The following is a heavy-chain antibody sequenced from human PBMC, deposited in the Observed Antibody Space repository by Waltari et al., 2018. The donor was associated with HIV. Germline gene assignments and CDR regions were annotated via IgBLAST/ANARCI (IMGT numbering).Heavy chain of an antibody. V-gene: IGHV1-69*01. D-gene: IGHD3-22*01. CDR1: GGTVSSSD. CDR2: VIPLFGEA. Sequence: QVQLVQSGAEVKKPGSSVKVSCKASGGTVSSSDISWVRQAPGQGLEWMGAVIPLFGEANYAQKFQGRLTITADESTSTAYMGLGSLGSEDTAVYYCARVPDRSGYQRYAMDVWGQGTTVTVS. J-gene: IGHJ6*02. CDR3: ARVPDRSGYQRYAMDV.